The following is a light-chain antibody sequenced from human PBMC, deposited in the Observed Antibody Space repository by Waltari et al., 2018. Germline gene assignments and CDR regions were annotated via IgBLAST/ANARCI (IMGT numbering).Light chain of an antibody. Sequence: EIVMTQSPATLSVSPGERSTLSCRASPSVSSDLAWYQQKPGQAPRLLIYGASTSATGIPARFSGSGSATEFTLTISSLQSEDFAIYYCQQYNEWPPYTFGQGTKLEIK. CDR2: GAS. CDR1: PSVSSD. CDR3: QQYNEWPPYT. J-gene: IGKJ2*01. V-gene: IGKV3-15*01.